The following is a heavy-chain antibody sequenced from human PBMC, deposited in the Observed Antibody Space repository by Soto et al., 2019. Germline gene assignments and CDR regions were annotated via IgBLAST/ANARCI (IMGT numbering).Heavy chain of an antibody. CDR2: IYPGDSET. Sequence: GESLKISCRGTGYNFTKNWIGRVRQMPGKGLEWKGIIYPGDSETRYRPTFQGQVTISVDKSQHTAYLHCSSLKASDTAIYYCPILYGDGHSGFSYWGPVNRVTV. J-gene: IGHJ4*02. D-gene: IGHD6-19*01. CDR1: GYNFTKNW. CDR3: PILYGDGHSGFSY. V-gene: IGHV5-51*01.